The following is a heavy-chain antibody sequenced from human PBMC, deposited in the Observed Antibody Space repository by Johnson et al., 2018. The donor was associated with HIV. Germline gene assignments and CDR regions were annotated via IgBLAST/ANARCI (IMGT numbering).Heavy chain of an antibody. D-gene: IGHD2-21*01. CDR3: AKDVAFRDDAFGI. Sequence: QMLLVESGGVVVQPGGSLRLSCAASGFTFSSYGMHWVRQAPGKGLEWVAFIRYDGSNKYYADSVKGRFTISRDNSKNTLYLQMNSLRDEETAVYYCAKDVAFRDDAFGIWGQGTMVTVSS. CDR2: IRYDGSNK. V-gene: IGHV3-30*02. J-gene: IGHJ3*02. CDR1: GFTFSSYG.